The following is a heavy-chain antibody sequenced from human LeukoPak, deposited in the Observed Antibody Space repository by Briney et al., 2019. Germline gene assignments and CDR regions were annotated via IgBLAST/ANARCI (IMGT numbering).Heavy chain of an antibody. CDR2: IKSKTDGGTT. Sequence: GGSLRLSCAASGFTFSNAWMSWVRQAPGKGLEWVGRIKSKTDGGTTDYAAPVKGRFTISRDDSKNTLYLQMNSLKTEDTAVYYCTTGILTGYYKRAADYWGQRTLVTVSS. V-gene: IGHV3-15*01. D-gene: IGHD3-9*01. J-gene: IGHJ4*02. CDR1: GFTFSNAW. CDR3: TTGILTGYYKRAADY.